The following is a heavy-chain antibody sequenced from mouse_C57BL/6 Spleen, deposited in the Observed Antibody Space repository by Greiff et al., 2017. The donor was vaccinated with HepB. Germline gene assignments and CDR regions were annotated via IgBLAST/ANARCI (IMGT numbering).Heavy chain of an antibody. Sequence: QVHVTQSVAELVRPGTSVKVSCLASGYAFTNYLIEWVKQRPGQGLEWIGVINSGSGGTNYNEKFKGKATLTADKPSSTAYMQLSSLPSEDSAVYFCARVKYYGSSYDYAMDYWGQGTSGTVSS. CDR3: ARVKYYGSSYDYAMDY. D-gene: IGHD1-1*01. J-gene: IGHJ4*01. V-gene: IGHV1-54*01. CDR2: INSGSGGT. CDR1: GYAFTNYL.